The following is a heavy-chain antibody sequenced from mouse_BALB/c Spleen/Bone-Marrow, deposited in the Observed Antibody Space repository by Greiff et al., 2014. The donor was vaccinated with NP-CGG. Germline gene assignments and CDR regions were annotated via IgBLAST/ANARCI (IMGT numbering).Heavy chain of an antibody. V-gene: IGHV1S22*01. CDR2: IYPGSGST. CDR1: GYTFTSYW. Sequence: LQQSGSELVRPGASVKLSCKASGYTFTSYWMHWVKQRHGQGLEWIGNIYPGSGSTNYDEEFKSKGTLTVDTSSSTAYMHLSSLTSEDSAVYYCTSWDYWGQGTTLTVSS. J-gene: IGHJ2*01. CDR3: TSWDY.